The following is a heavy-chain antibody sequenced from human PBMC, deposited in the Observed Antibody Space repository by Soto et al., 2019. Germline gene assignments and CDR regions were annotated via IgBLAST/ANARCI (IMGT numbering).Heavy chain of an antibody. D-gene: IGHD3-10*01. CDR2: FDPEDGET. CDR3: ATSPPREFYWFDP. Sequence: GASVKVSCKVSGYTLTGLSMHWVRQAPGKGLEWMGGFDPEDGETIYAQKFQGRVTMTEDTSTDTAYMELSSLRSEDTAVYYCATSPPREFYWFDPWGQGTLVTVSS. J-gene: IGHJ5*02. CDR1: GYTLTGLS. V-gene: IGHV1-24*01.